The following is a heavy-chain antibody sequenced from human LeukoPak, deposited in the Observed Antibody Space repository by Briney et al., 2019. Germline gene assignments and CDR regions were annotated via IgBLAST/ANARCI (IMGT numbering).Heavy chain of an antibody. Sequence: GGSLRLSCAASGFTFSRYWMHWVRQAPGKGLVWVSRINSDGSSTNYADSVKGRFTISRDNAKNTLSLQMNSLRAEDTAVYYCVRAWGTGWFDPWGQGTLVTVSS. CDR2: INSDGSST. CDR1: GFTFSRYW. V-gene: IGHV3-74*01. D-gene: IGHD3-16*01. CDR3: VRAWGTGWFDP. J-gene: IGHJ5*02.